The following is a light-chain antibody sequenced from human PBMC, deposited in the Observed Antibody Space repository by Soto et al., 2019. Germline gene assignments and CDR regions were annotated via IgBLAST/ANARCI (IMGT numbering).Light chain of an antibody. CDR3: SSYTSSSTTYV. CDR2: GNS. CDR1: NSNIVSDYC. Sequence: QSVLTPPPSFSGATGQMVTISCPVTNSNIVSDYCVHWYQQFPGTAPKLLIYGNSNRPSGVPDRFSGSKSGTSASLTISGLQAEDEADYYCSSYTSSSTTYVFGTGNKGTVL. J-gene: IGLJ1*01. V-gene: IGLV1-40*01.